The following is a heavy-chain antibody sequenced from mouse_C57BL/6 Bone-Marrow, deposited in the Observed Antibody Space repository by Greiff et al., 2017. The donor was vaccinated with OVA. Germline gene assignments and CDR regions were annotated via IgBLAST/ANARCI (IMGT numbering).Heavy chain of an antibody. D-gene: IGHD1-1*01. V-gene: IGHV1-69*01. CDR3: ANYVSSPEFAC. Sequence: VQLQQPGAELVMPGASVKLSCKASGYTFTSYWMHWVKQRPGQGLEWIGEIDPSDSYTNYNQKFKGKSTLTVDKSSSTAYMQLSSLTSEDSAVYYCANYVSSPEFACWGQGTLVTVSA. J-gene: IGHJ3*01. CDR1: GYTFTSYW. CDR2: IDPSDSYT.